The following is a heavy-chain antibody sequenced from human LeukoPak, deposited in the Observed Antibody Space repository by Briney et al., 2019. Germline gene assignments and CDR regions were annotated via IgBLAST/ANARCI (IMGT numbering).Heavy chain of an antibody. CDR2: ISSSSSYI. J-gene: IGHJ4*02. D-gene: IGHD3-3*01. CDR1: GFTFSSYS. CDR3: ASAFWSGYIDY. Sequence: GGSLRLSCAASGFTFSSYSMNWVRQAPGKGLDWVSSISSSSSYIYYADSVKGRFTISRDNAKNSLYLQMNSLRAEDTAVYYCASAFWSGYIDYWGQGTLVTVSS. V-gene: IGHV3-21*01.